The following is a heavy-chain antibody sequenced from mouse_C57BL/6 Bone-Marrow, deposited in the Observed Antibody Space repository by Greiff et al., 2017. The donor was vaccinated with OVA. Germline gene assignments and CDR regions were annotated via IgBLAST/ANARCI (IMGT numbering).Heavy chain of an antibody. CDR3: ARSVYGSYYAMDY. CDR1: GYTFTSYW. V-gene: IGHV1-7*01. Sequence: VKLVESGAELAKPGASVKLSCKASGYTFTSYWMHWVKQRPGQGLEWIGYINPSSGYTKYNQKFKDKATLTADKSSSTAYMQLSSLTYEDSAVYYCARSVYGSYYAMDYWGQGTSVTVSS. CDR2: INPSSGYT. J-gene: IGHJ4*01. D-gene: IGHD1-1*01.